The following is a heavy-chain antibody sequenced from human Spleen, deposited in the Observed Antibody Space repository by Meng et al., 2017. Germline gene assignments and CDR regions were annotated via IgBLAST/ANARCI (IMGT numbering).Heavy chain of an antibody. CDR1: GYTFPDYY. CDR2: INPKSGDT. D-gene: IGHD6-13*01. Sequence: ASVKVSCKASGYTFPDYYLHWVRRAPGQGLEWMGRINPKSGDTHYAQKFQGRVTMTGDTSISTAYMELSGLRSDDTAMYYCVRDEDISAAGKLFGDYWGQGTLVTVSS. V-gene: IGHV1-2*06. J-gene: IGHJ4*02. CDR3: VRDEDISAAGKLFGDY.